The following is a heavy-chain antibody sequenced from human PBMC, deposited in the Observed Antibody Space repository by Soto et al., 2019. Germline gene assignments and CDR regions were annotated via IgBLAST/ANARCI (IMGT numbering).Heavy chain of an antibody. CDR1: GDSVSSNSVA. J-gene: IGHJ6*02. CDR2: TCYRSRWYN. D-gene: IGHD2-15*01. Sequence: SQTLSLTCVISGDSVSSNSVAWNWVRQSPSRGLEWLGRTCYRSRWYNDYAVSVRSRIAINPDTSKNHFSLQLNSVTPDDTAVYYCARSEEDSDYYFYGMDVWGQGTTATV. V-gene: IGHV6-1*01. CDR3: ARSEEDSDYYFYGMDV.